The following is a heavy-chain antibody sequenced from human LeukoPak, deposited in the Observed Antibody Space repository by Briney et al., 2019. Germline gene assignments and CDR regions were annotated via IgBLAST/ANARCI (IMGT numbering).Heavy chain of an antibody. CDR2: IRYDGSNK. J-gene: IGHJ4*02. CDR3: AKDWSHNSDGSRLDY. CDR1: GFTFSSYG. V-gene: IGHV3-30*02. Sequence: PGGSLRLSCAASGFTFSSYGMHWVRQAPGKGLEWVAFIRYDGSNKYYADSVKGRFTISRDNSKNTLYLQMNSLRAEDTAVYYCAKDWSHNSDGSRLDYWGQGTLFTVSS. D-gene: IGHD2-15*01.